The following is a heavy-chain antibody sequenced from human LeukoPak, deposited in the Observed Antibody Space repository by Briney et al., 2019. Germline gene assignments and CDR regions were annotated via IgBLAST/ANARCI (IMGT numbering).Heavy chain of an antibody. V-gene: IGHV3-33*01. Sequence: GGSLRLSCAASGFTFSSYGMHWVRQAPGKGLEWVAVIWYDGSNKYYADSVKGRFTISRDNSKNTLYLQMNSLRAEDTAAYYCARSDDYGDYLDYWGQGTLVTVSS. CDR2: IWYDGSNK. CDR3: ARSDDYGDYLDY. CDR1: GFTFSSYG. D-gene: IGHD4-17*01. J-gene: IGHJ4*02.